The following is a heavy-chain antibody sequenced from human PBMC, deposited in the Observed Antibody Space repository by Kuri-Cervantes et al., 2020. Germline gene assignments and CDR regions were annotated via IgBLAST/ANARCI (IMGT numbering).Heavy chain of an antibody. CDR3: ARGHSSAWDY. D-gene: IGHD6-19*01. CDR2: ISYDGSNK. CDR1: GFTFSSYA. Sequence: LSLTCAASGFTFSSYAMHWVRQAPGKGLEWVAVISYDGSNKYYADSVKGRFTISRDNSKNTLYLQMNSLRAEDTAVYYCARGHSSAWDYWGQGTLVTVSS. J-gene: IGHJ4*02. V-gene: IGHV3-30*01.